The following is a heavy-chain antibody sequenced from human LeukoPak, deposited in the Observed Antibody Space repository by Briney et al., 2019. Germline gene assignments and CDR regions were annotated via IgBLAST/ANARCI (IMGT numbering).Heavy chain of an antibody. V-gene: IGHV3-30*04. CDR1: GFTFSSYA. J-gene: IGHJ4*02. Sequence: GRSLRLSCAASGFTFSSYAMHWVRQAPGKGLEWVAVISYDGSNKYYADSVKGRFTISRDNSKNTLYLQMNSLRAEDTAVYYCAKDFDFDWLLFGYYFDYWGQGTLVTVSS. CDR3: AKDFDFDWLLFGYYFDY. CDR2: ISYDGSNK. D-gene: IGHD3-9*01.